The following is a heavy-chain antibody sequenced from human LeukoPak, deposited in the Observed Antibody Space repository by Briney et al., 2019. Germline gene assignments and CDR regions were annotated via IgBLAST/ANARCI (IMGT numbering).Heavy chain of an antibody. Sequence: GASVKVSCKASGYTFTGYLMHWVRQAPGQGLEWMGWIDPNSGGTNYAQKFQGRVTMTRDTSISTAYMELSRLRSDDTAVYYCARGGIYYVSGDNWFDPWGQGTLVTVSS. D-gene: IGHD3-10*01. CDR3: ARGGIYYVSGDNWFDP. CDR1: GYTFTGYL. J-gene: IGHJ5*02. V-gene: IGHV1-2*02. CDR2: IDPNSGGT.